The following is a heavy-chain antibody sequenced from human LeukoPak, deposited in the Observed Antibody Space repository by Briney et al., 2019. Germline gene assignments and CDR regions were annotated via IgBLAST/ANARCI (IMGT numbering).Heavy chain of an antibody. CDR3: ARGYYDILTGYYFEYFQH. J-gene: IGHJ1*01. V-gene: IGHV3-21*01. CDR2: ISSSSSYI. Sequence: GGSLRLSCAASGFTFSSYSINWVRQAPGKGLEWVSSISSSSSYIYYADSVKGRFTISRDNAKNSLYLQMNSLRAEDTAVHYCARGYYDILTGYYFEYFQHWGQGTLVTVSS. D-gene: IGHD3-9*01. CDR1: GFTFSSYS.